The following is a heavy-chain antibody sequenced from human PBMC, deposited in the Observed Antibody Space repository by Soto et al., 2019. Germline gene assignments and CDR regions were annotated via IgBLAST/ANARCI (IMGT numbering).Heavy chain of an antibody. J-gene: IGHJ4*02. CDR1: GYTLTELS. CDR3: ARSATVPAAIAY. CDR2: FDPEDGET. D-gene: IGHD2-2*02. V-gene: IGHV1-24*01. Sequence: ASVKVSCKVSGYTLTELSMHWVRQAPGKGLEWMGGFDPEDGETIYAQKFQGRVTMTEDTSASTAYMELSSLRSEDTAVYYCARSATVPAAIAYWGQGTLVTVSS.